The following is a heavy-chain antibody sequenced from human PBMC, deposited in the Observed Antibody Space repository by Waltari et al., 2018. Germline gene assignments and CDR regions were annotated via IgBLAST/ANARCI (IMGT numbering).Heavy chain of an antibody. CDR1: GFTFSNNA. V-gene: IGHV3-30*04. CDR2: ISYDGRNK. CDR3: ARERRGDAPERPLYYYYGMDV. J-gene: IGHJ6*02. Sequence: VKVVESGGGLVQPWGSLRLSCAVSGFTFSNNAMSWVRQAPGKGLEWAAIISYDGRNKYYADSVKSRFTISRDNSKNTLYLQMNSLRVEDTAVYYCARERRGDAPERPLYYYYGMDVWGQGTTVTVSS. D-gene: IGHD3-16*01.